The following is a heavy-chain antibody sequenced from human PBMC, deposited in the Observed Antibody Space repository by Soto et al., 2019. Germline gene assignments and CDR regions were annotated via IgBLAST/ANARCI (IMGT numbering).Heavy chain of an antibody. V-gene: IGHV3-30*18. Sequence: QVQLVESGGGVVQPGRSLRLSCAASGFTFSSCGMHWVRQAPGKGLEWVALIWYDGSNKYYADSVKGRFTISRDNSKNTLYLRLDSLRAEDTAVSDSAKKRVTTSPDTGNYVESWGQATLVTVSS. CDR3: AKKRVTTSPDTGNYVES. J-gene: IGHJ4*02. CDR2: IWYDGSNK. CDR1: GFTFSSCG. D-gene: IGHD5-18*01.